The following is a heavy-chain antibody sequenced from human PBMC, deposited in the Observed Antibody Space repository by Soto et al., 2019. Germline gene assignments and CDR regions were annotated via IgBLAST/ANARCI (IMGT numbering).Heavy chain of an antibody. CDR3: ARPEIVGASDAFDI. CDR1: GGSISSYY. J-gene: IGHJ3*02. V-gene: IGHV4-59*08. Sequence: PSETLSLTCTVSGGSISSYYWSWIRQPPGKGLEWIGYIYYSGSTNYNPSLKSRVTISVDTSKNQFSLKLSSVTAADTAVYYCARPEIVGASDAFDIWGQGTMVTVSS. D-gene: IGHD1-26*01. CDR2: IYYSGST.